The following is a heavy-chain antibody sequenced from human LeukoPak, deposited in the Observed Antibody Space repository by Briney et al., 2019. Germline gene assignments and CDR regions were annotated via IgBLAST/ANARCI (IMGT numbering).Heavy chain of an antibody. CDR1: GGSISSYY. CDR3: ARGRGGYDSSLRY. CDR2: IYYSGST. J-gene: IGHJ4*02. V-gene: IGHV4-59*01. Sequence: SETLSLTCTVSGGSISSYYWSWIRQPPGKGLEWIGYIYYSGSTNYNPSLKSRVTISVDTSKNQFSLKLSSVTAADTAVYYCARGRGGYDSSLRYWGQGTLVTVSS. D-gene: IGHD5-12*01.